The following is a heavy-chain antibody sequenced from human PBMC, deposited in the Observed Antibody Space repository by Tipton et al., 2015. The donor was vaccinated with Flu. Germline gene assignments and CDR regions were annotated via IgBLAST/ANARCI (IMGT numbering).Heavy chain of an antibody. D-gene: IGHD6-19*01. J-gene: IGHJ4*02. V-gene: IGHV4-38-2*01. CDR3: ARGSEYANAYLDF. Sequence: TLSLTCAVSGYSIRSGYYWDWIRQPPGKGLEWIGSIHQSGTTYYKSSLKSRATISVDTSKNQFSLKLSSVTAADTAVYYCARGSEYANAYLDFWGQGTLVTVSS. CDR2: IHQSGTT. CDR1: GYSIRSGYY.